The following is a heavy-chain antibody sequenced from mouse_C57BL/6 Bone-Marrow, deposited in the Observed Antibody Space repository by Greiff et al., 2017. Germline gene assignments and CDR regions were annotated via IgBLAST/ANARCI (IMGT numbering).Heavy chain of an antibody. CDR3: ATSIRNYFDY. J-gene: IGHJ2*01. V-gene: IGHV3-6*01. D-gene: IGHD1-1*01. CDR2: ISYDGSN. Sequence: DVHLVESGPGLVKPSQSLSLTCSVTGYSITSGYYWNWIRQFPGNKLEWMGYISYDGSNNYNPSLKNRISITRDTSKNQFFLKLNSVTTEDTATYYCATSIRNYFDYWGQGTTLTVSS. CDR1: GYSITSGYY.